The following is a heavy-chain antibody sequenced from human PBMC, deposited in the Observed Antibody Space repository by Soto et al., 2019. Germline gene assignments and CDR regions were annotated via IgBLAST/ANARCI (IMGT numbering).Heavy chain of an antibody. CDR3: ARVAAERGDDFWSGRGYGMDV. D-gene: IGHD3-3*01. CDR2: VYYSGST. Sequence: PSETLSLTCTVSGGAISSGDYYWSWIRQPPGKGLEWIGYVYYSGSTYCNPSLKSRVTISVDTSNNQFSLKLSSVTAADTAVYYCARVAAERGDDFWSGRGYGMDVWGQGTTVTVSS. CDR1: GGAISSGDYY. V-gene: IGHV4-30-4*01. J-gene: IGHJ6*02.